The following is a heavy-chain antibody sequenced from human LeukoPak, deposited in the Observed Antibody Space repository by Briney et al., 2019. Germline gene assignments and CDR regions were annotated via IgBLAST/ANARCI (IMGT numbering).Heavy chain of an antibody. CDR3: AREYSASEH. CDR2: IDPYTGST. D-gene: IGHD5-12*01. V-gene: IGHV1-2*02. J-gene: IGHJ1*01. CDR1: GYNFVHSY. Sequence: AAVQVTFQASGYNFVHSYLHWVGQARGQGLEWMAWIDPYTGSTHYAQKFQGRITVTRDTSLSTTYMELNWLTSDDTALYYYAREYSASEHWGQGTLVTVSS.